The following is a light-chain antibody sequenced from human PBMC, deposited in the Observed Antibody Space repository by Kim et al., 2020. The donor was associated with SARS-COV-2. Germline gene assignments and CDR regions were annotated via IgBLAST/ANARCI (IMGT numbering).Light chain of an antibody. J-gene: IGKJ1*01. CDR1: QSIDGD. CDR3: QQYNSRPRT. V-gene: IGKV3-15*01. Sequence: SASPGERATLSCRASQSIDGDLAWYQQRPGQAPRLLIYGTSIRAIGVPARFSVSGSGTEFTLTISSLQSEDFAVYYCQQYNSRPRTFGQGTKVDIK. CDR2: GTS.